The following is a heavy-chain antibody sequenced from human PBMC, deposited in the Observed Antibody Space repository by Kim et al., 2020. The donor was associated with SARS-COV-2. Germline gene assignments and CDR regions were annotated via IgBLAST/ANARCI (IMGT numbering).Heavy chain of an antibody. CDR3: ARGSGWAFDY. Sequence: TKYSLKFRGRVTTPRDTTASTAYMELSSLRSEDTAVYYCARGSGWAFDYWGQGTLVTVAS. J-gene: IGHJ4*02. D-gene: IGHD6-19*01. CDR2: T. V-gene: IGHV1-3*01.